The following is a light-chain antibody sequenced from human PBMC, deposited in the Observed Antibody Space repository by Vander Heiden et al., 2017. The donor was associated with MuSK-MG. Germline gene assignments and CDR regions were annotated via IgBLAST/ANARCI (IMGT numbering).Light chain of an antibody. Sequence: DIVMTQSPDSLAVSLGERATINCKSNQSVLYSSNNKNYLAWYQQKPGQPPKLLIYWASTRESGVPDRFSGSASGTDFTLTISSLHAEDVTVYYCQQDDSTPFTFGHGTKVDIK. CDR3: QQDDSTPFT. J-gene: IGKJ3*01. CDR2: WAS. CDR1: QSVLYSSNNKNY. V-gene: IGKV4-1*01.